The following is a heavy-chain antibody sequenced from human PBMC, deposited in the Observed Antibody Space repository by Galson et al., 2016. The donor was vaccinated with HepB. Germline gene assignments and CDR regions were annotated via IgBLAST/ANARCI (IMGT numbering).Heavy chain of an antibody. CDR3: ARDYYGSGSYYPDPMDV. V-gene: IGHV3-33*01. CDR1: GFTFSSYG. J-gene: IGHJ6*04. D-gene: IGHD3-10*01. CDR2: IWYDGSNK. Sequence: SLRLSCAASGFTFSSYGMHWVRQAPGKGLEWVAVIWYDGSNKYYADSVKGRFTISRDNSKNTLYLQMNSLRAEDRAVYYCARDYYGSGSYYPDPMDVWGKGTTVTVSS.